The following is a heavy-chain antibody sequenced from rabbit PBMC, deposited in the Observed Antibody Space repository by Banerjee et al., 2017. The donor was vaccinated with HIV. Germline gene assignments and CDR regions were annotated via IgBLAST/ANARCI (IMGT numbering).Heavy chain of an antibody. CDR3: ARGGSTYPYYFNL. CDR2: IYAGSSGAT. D-gene: IGHD8-1*01. J-gene: IGHJ4*01. V-gene: IGHV1S45*01. Sequence: QEQLEESGGDLVKPEGSLTLTCTASGFSFSSSYYMCWVRQAPGKGLEWIACIYAGSSGATAYANWAKGRFTISKTSSTTVTLQLNSLTAADTATYFCARGGSTYPYYFNLWGQGTLVTVS. CDR1: GFSFSSSYY.